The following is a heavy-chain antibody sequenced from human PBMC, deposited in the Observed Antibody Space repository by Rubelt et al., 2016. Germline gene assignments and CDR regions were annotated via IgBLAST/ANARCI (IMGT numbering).Heavy chain of an antibody. CDR1: GGSISSSSYY. CDR2: IYYSGST. J-gene: IGHJ4*02. D-gene: IGHD6-6*01. CDR3: ARERLVGSFFDY. V-gene: IGHV4-39*07. Sequence: QLQLQESGPGLVKPSETLSLTCTVSGGSISSSSYYRGWIRQPPGKGLEWIGSIYYSGSTYYNPSLKSRVTLSVDPSKNQFSLKLSSVTAADTAVYYCARERLVGSFFDYWGQGTLVTVSS.